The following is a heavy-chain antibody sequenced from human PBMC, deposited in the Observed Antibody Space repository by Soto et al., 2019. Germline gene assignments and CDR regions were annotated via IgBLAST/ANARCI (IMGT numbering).Heavy chain of an antibody. CDR1: GYTLTELS. CDR3: ATDFERYSSGWSTLGY. V-gene: IGHV1-24*01. J-gene: IGHJ4*02. CDR2: FDPEDGET. Sequence: ASVKVSCKVSGYTLTELSMHWVRQAPGKGLEWMGGFDPEDGETIYAQKFQGRVTMTEDTSTDTAYMELSSLRSEDTAVYYCATDFERYSSGWSTLGYWGQGNLVTVSS. D-gene: IGHD6-19*01.